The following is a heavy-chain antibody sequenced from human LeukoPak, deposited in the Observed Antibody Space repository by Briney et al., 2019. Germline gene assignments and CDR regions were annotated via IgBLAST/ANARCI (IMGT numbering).Heavy chain of an antibody. CDR1: GFTFSSYA. V-gene: IGHV3-23*01. CDR3: AKSSSSGYFRTLDY. D-gene: IGHD3-22*01. CDR2: ISGSGGST. J-gene: IGHJ4*02. Sequence: GGSLRLSCAASGFTFSSYAMSWVRQAPGKGLEWVSAISGSGGSTYYADSVKGRFTISRDNSKNTLYLQMNSLRAEDTVVYYCAKSSSSGYFRTLDYWGQGTLVTVSS.